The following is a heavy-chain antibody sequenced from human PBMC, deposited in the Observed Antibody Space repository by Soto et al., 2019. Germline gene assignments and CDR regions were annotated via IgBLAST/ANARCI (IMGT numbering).Heavy chain of an antibody. CDR2: ISGTGSSI. CDR1: GFSLRGYS. Sequence: EVQLVESGGGLVQPGGSLRLSCAASGFSLRGYSMSWVLQAPGKGLEWVSYISGTGSSIYADSVKGRFTISRDNAKNSVYLQMNSLGDADTAVYYCARGAGYGDYGDYWGQGTLVTVSS. CDR3: ARGAGYGDYGDY. J-gene: IGHJ4*02. D-gene: IGHD4-17*01. V-gene: IGHV3-48*02.